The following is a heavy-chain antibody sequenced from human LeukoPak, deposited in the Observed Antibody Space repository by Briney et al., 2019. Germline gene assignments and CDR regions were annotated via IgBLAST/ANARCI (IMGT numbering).Heavy chain of an antibody. CDR2: IYAGDSDT. CDR1: GYSFTSYW. J-gene: IGHJ3*02. CDR3: ASTAPLDSSALGSAFDI. D-gene: IGHD3-22*01. V-gene: IGHV5-51*01. Sequence: GESLKISCKGSGYSFTSYWIGWVRQMPGKGLEWMGIIYAGDSDTRYSPSFQGQVTISADKSISTAYLQWSSLKASDTAMYYCASTAPLDSSALGSAFDIWGQGTMVTVSS.